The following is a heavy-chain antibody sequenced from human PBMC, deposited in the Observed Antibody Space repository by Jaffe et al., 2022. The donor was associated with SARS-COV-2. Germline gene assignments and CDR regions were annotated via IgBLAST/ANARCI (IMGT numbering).Heavy chain of an antibody. V-gene: IGHV3-64*01. Sequence: EVQLVESGGGLVQPGGSLRLSCAASGFTFSSYAMHWVRQAPGKGLEYVSAISSNGGSTYYANSVKGRFTISRDNSKNTLYLQMGSLRAEDMAVYYCARDWSPMVVAAKVGPLGAFDIWGQGTMVTVSS. CDR2: ISSNGGST. J-gene: IGHJ3*02. D-gene: IGHD2-15*01. CDR3: ARDWSPMVVAAKVGPLGAFDI. CDR1: GFTFSSYA.